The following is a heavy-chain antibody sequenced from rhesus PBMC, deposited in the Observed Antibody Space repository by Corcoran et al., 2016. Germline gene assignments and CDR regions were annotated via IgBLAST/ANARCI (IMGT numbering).Heavy chain of an antibody. CDR2: ISSVETT. J-gene: IGHJ4*01. V-gene: IGHV3-103*01. CDR3: AKGGGVQSFDY. D-gene: IGHD5-24*01. CDR1: GFSFIRYA. Sequence: EVLLVQSGGGLATPGGSLRLSCAASGFSFIRYAMLWVLQAPGKGREWVSGISSVETTYYEDSGKGRFTISRDNSKNTLSLEMNSRRPEDTAVYYWAKGGGVQSFDYWGQGVLVTVSS.